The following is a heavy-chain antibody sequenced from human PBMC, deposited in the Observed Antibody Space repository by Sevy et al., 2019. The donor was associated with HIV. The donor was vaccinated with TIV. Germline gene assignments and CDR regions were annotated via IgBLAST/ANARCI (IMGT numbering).Heavy chain of an antibody. CDR3: ARGSVSGIFFYYGLDI. CDR2: ISYDGRNT. Sequence: GGSLRLSCAASGFTFRSYSMHWVRQAPGKGLEWLTLISYDGRNTYYADSVKTRFTISRDNSNNTLYLQMNSLRPGDTAVYYCARGSVSGIFFYYGLDIWGQGTTVTVSS. CDR1: GFTFRSYS. V-gene: IGHV3-30*04. D-gene: IGHD1-20*01. J-gene: IGHJ6*02.